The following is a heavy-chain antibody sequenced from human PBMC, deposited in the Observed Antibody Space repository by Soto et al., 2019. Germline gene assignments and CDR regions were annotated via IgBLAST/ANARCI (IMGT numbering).Heavy chain of an antibody. CDR1: GLTFSNAW. D-gene: IGHD3-10*01. CDR3: STETTPYYRYYALDV. Sequence: EVQLVESGGGLVKPGGSLRLSCAASGLTFSNAWINWVRQAPGKGLEWVGRIKSKGDGETTDYAAPVKGRFIVSRDDSKDTVYLQMNRLKTEDTAVYYCSTETTPYYRYYALDVWGQGTSVTVSS. CDR2: IKSKGDGETT. V-gene: IGHV3-15*01. J-gene: IGHJ6*02.